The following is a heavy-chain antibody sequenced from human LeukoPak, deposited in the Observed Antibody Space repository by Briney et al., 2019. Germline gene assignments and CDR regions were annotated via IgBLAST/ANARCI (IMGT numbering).Heavy chain of an antibody. CDR2: IYYSGST. D-gene: IGHD6-13*01. CDR3: ARAGYSSSWYLNY. V-gene: IGHV4-39*07. J-gene: IGHJ4*02. CDR1: GGSISSSSYY. Sequence: SETLSLTCTVSGGSISSSSYYWGWIRQPPGKGLEWIGSIYYSGSTYYNPSLKSRVTISVDTSKNQFSLKLGSVTAADTAVYYCARAGYSSSWYLNYWGQGTLVTVSS.